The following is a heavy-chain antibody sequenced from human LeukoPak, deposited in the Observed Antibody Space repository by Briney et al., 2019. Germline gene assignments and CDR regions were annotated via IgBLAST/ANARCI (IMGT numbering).Heavy chain of an antibody. CDR2: ISSNSRYI. D-gene: IGHD7-27*01. CDR3: ARSLTGDLDWFDP. CDR1: AFTFSTDS. Sequence: GGSLRLSCVVSAFTFSTDSMNWVRQAPGKGLEWFSSISSNSRYIYYADSVKGRFTISRDNAKNSLYLQMNSLRAEDTAVYYCARSLTGDLDWFDPWGQGTLVTVSS. V-gene: IGHV3-21*06. J-gene: IGHJ5*02.